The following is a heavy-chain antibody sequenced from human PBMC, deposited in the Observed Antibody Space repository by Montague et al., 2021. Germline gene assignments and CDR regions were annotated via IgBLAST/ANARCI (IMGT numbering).Heavy chain of an antibody. CDR2: IYVCGTT. CDR3: ARRLEIRAPFDF. D-gene: IGHD1-1*01. V-gene: IGHV4-59*08. Sequence: SETLSLTCTVTGGSISEFYWSWIRPSPEKGLEWVGYIYVCGTTNYNPSLKSRVTISAVTSMNQFSLNLRSVSAGDTSVYFCARRLEIRAPFDFWGQETLVTVSS. CDR1: GGSISEFY. J-gene: IGHJ4*02.